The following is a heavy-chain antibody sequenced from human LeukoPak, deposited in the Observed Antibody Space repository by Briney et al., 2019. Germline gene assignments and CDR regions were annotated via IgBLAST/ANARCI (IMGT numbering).Heavy chain of an antibody. CDR2: IKQDGSEK. CDR1: GFTFTNYW. D-gene: IGHD6-6*01. V-gene: IGHV3-7*01. Sequence: GGSLRLSCAASGFTFTNYWMSWVRQAPGKGLEWVANIKQDGSEKYYVDSVEGRFTISRDNAKNSLSLQMNSLGGEDTAVYYCVRALGSSSADYWGQGTLVTVSS. J-gene: IGHJ4*02. CDR3: VRALGSSSADY.